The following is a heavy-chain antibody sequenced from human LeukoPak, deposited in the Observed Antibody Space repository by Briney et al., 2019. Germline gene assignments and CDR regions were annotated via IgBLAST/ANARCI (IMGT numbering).Heavy chain of an antibody. J-gene: IGHJ1*01. CDR1: GGSISGYY. Sequence: PSETLSLTCTVSGGSISGYYWNWIRQSPGKGLEWFGNIYDSGNIYYSMITKYNPSLNSRVSISVDMSKNQFTLKLSSVTAADTAVYYCSRDSSRDGYNCAEYFQQWGRGTRVTVSS. D-gene: IGHD5-24*01. V-gene: IGHV4-59*01. CDR3: SRDSSRDGYNCAEYFQQ. CDR2: IYDSGNIYYSMIT.